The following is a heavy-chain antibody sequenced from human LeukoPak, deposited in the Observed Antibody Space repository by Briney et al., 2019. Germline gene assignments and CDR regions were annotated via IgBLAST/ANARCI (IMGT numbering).Heavy chain of an antibody. CDR1: GFTFSSYG. D-gene: IGHD2-21*02. J-gene: IGHJ3*02. CDR2: ISGRDDNT. Sequence: PGGSLRLSCAASGFTFSSYGLSWVRQAPGKGLEWVAAISGRDDNTYYADSVKGRFTISRDNSKNTLYLQMNSLRAEDTAVYYCARDCGGDCSDAFDIWGQGTMVTVSS. CDR3: ARDCGGDCSDAFDI. V-gene: IGHV3-23*01.